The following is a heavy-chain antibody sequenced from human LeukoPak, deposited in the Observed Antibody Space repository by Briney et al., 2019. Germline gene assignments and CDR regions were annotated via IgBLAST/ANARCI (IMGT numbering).Heavy chain of an antibody. Sequence: TPSETLSLTCTVSGGSISSGGYYWSWIRQPAGKGLEYIGRIYSTGSTNYNPSLRSRVTISVDTSKNHFSLKLSSVTAADTAVYYCARRIKVFGYIDIWGKGTTVTVSS. V-gene: IGHV4-61*02. D-gene: IGHD3-10*01. CDR2: IYSTGST. CDR1: GGSISSGGYY. CDR3: ARRIKVFGYIDI. J-gene: IGHJ6*03.